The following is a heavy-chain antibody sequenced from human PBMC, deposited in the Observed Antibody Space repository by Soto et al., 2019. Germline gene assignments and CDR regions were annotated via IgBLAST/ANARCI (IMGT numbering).Heavy chain of an antibody. D-gene: IGHD4-4*01. V-gene: IGHV3-33*01. J-gene: IGHJ6*03. CDR2: IWYDGSNK. CDR3: ARSNYSNLKDYYYYYYMDV. Sequence: GGSLRLSCAASGFTFSSYGMHWVRQAPGKGLEWVAVIWYDGSNKYYADSVKGRFTISRDNSKNTLYLQMNSLRAEDTAVYYCARSNYSNLKDYYYYYYMDVWGKGTTVTVSS. CDR1: GFTFSSYG.